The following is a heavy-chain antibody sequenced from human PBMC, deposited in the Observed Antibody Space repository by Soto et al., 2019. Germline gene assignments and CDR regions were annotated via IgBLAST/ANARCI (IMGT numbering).Heavy chain of an antibody. J-gene: IGHJ6*02. V-gene: IGHV3-53*01. D-gene: IGHD6-19*01. CDR3: ARDGPRKQWLVNYHYGMDV. CDR2: IYSVGST. CDR1: GFTVSSNY. Sequence: GGSLSLSCAASGFTVSSNYMSWVRQAPGKGLEWVSVIYSVGSTYYADSVKGRFTISRDNSKNTLYLQMNSLRAEDTAVYYCARDGPRKQWLVNYHYGMDVWGQGTTVTVSS.